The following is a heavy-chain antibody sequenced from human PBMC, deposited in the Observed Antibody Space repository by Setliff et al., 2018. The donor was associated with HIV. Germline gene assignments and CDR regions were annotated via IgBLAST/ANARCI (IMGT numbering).Heavy chain of an antibody. CDR3: ASLKGHYFDTSGYYNNWFDP. CDR2: INHRGST. V-gene: IGHV4-34*01. Sequence: SETLSLTCAVYGGSFSDYYWTWIRQSPGKGLEWIGEINHRGSTYYNPSLKSRVTISVDTSKNQFSLKLSSVTAADTAVYYCASLKGHYFDTSGYYNNWFDPWGQGTLVTVSS. D-gene: IGHD3-22*01. CDR1: GGSFSDYY. J-gene: IGHJ5*02.